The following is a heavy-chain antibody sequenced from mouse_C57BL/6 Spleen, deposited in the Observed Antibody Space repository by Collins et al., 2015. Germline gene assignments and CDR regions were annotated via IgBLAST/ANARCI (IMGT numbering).Heavy chain of an antibody. V-gene: IGHV3-2*02. J-gene: IGHJ1*01. CDR1: GYSITSDYA. Sequence: DVQLQESGPGLVKPSQSLSLTCTVTGYSITSDYAWNWIRQFPGNKLEWTGYISYSGSTSYNPSLKSRISITRDTSKNQFFLQLNSVTTEDTATYYCASYYGNYWYFDVWGAGTTVTVSS. D-gene: IGHD2-1*01. CDR3: ASYYGNYWYFDV. CDR2: ISYSGST.